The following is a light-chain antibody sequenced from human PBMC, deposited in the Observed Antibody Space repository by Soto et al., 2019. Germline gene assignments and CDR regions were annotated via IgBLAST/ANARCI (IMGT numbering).Light chain of an antibody. J-gene: IGKJ5*01. V-gene: IGKV1-39*01. CDR2: AAS. CDR1: QSISSY. Sequence: DIQMTQSPSSLSASVGDRVTMTFRASQSISSYLNWYQQKPGKAPKLLIYAASSLQSGVPSRFSGSGSGTDFTLTISSLQPEDFATYYCQQSYNTPITFGQGTRLEIK. CDR3: QQSYNTPIT.